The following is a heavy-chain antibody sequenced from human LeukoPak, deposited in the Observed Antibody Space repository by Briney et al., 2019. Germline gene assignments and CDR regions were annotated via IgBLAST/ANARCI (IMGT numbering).Heavy chain of an antibody. CDR1: GGSISSSSYY. D-gene: IGHD5-12*01. CDR2: IYYSGST. V-gene: IGHV4-39*07. Sequence: SETLSLTCTVSGGSISSSSYYRGWIRQPPGKGLEWIGSIYYSGSTYYNPSLKSRVTISVDTSKNQFSLKLSSVTAADKAVYYCARSCRILDIVATIRARLGGNGFDIWGQGTMVTVSS. CDR3: ARSCRILDIVATIRARLGGNGFDI. J-gene: IGHJ3*02.